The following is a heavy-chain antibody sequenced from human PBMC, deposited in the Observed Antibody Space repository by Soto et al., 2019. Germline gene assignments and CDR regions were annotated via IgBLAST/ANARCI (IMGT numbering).Heavy chain of an antibody. CDR2: VSHDGRNT. J-gene: IGHJ4*02. V-gene: IGHV3-30*18. CDR1: GFTFSDYA. D-gene: IGHD6-19*01. Sequence: VQLVESGGGVVQPGRSLRLSCAASGFTFSDYAMHWVRQAPGKGLEWVAVVSHDGRNTHYVDSVKGRFTISRDSSKNTGSLEMTSLGAEDTAVYYWAKGGRQWLVTSDFNYWGQGALVTVSS. CDR3: AKGGRQWLVTSDFNY.